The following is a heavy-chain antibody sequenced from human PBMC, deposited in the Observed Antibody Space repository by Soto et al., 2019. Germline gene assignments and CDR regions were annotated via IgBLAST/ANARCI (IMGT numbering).Heavy chain of an antibody. CDR2: IDPSDSYT. V-gene: IGHV5-10-1*01. CDR1: GYSFTSYW. J-gene: IGHJ4*02. D-gene: IGHD3-22*01. CDR3: ARLGEIGYYDSSGPLDY. Sequence: GESLKISCKGSGYSFTSYWISWVRQMPGKGLEWMGRIDPSDSYTNYSPSFQGHVTISADKSISTAYLQWSSLKASDTAMYYCARLGEIGYYDSSGPLDYWGQGTLVTVSS.